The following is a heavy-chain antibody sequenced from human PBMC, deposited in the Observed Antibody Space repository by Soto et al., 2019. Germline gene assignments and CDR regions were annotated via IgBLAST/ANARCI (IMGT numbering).Heavy chain of an antibody. Sequence: GGSLRLSCAASGFTFNTYWMHWVRQAPGKGLIWVSRINPTGSSTTYADSVKGRFTISRDNSKNTLYLQMNSLRAEDTAVYYCARSGSSPKYYYDSSGYSNFDYWGQGTLVTVSS. CDR3: ARSGSSPKYYYDSSGYSNFDY. J-gene: IGHJ4*02. CDR1: GFTFNTYW. V-gene: IGHV3-74*01. D-gene: IGHD3-22*01. CDR2: INPTGSST.